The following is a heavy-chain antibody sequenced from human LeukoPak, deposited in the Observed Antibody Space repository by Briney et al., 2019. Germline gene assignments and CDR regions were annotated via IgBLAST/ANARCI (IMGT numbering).Heavy chain of an antibody. D-gene: IGHD6-6*01. CDR2: INPNSGGT. CDR3: ASLRAGVAARPLDY. CDR1: GYTFTTYY. V-gene: IGHV1-2*06. Sequence: ASVKVSCKASGYTFTTYYMHWVRQAPGQGLEWMGRINPNSGGTNYAQKFQGRVTMTRDTSISTAYMELSRLRSDDTAVYYCASLRAGVAARPLDYWGQGTLVTVSS. J-gene: IGHJ4*02.